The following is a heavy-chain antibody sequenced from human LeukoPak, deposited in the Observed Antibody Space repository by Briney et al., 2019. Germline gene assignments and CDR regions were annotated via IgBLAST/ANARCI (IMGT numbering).Heavy chain of an antibody. CDR2: IYPDDSDT. CDR3: ARQIDSREEDGFDI. V-gene: IGHV5-51*01. D-gene: IGHD1-26*01. CDR1: GYRFTSYW. J-gene: IGHJ3*02. Sequence: GESLKISCKGSGYRFTSYWIGWVRQMPGKGLEWMGIIYPDDSDTRYSPSFQGQVTISADKSISTAHLQWSSLKASDTAIYYCARQIDSREEDGFDIWGQGTVVTVSS.